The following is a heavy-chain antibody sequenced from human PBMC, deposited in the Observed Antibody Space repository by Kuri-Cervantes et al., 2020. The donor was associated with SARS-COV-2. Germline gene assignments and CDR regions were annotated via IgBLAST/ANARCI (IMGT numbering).Heavy chain of an antibody. D-gene: IGHD6-19*01. J-gene: IGHJ4*02. CDR2: ISVSGGDT. CDR3: AKVNGILGSAWYGRAHFDY. CDR1: GFIFRNAW. Sequence: GESLKISCAASGFIFRNAWMSWVRQAPGKGLEWVSDISVSGGDTHYADSVRGRFTISRDNSKNTLYLQVNSLRAEDTAVYFCAKVNGILGSAWYGRAHFDYWGQGTLVTVSS. V-gene: IGHV3-23*01.